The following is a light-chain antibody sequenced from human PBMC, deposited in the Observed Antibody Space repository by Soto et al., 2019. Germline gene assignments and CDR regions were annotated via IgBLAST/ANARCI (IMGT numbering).Light chain of an antibody. CDR2: AAS. CDR1: QGIIKY. V-gene: IGKV1-17*03. Sequence: DRHMTQSASAISSSVGDRVIITCRAIQGIIKYLAWFQHKPGKVPKRLIYAASTLQSGVPSRFSGSGSGTEFTLTISSLQPEDFATYYCLQHITYPITFGQGTRLEIK. J-gene: IGKJ5*01. CDR3: LQHITYPIT.